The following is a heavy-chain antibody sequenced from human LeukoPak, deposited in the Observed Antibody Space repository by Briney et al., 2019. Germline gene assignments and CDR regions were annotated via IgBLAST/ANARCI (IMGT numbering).Heavy chain of an antibody. CDR1: GDTFTAYY. CDR3: ASPRHGNRRDFDY. J-gene: IGHJ4*02. CDR2: IKPNSGDP. Sequence: ASVKVSCKASGDTFTAYYRHWRLRAAGERGQGMACIKPNSGDPNYAQTFQGRVPMTRDTYISTAYLQLNSLKSADTAVHSCASPRHGNRRDFDYWGQGTIIT. V-gene: IGHV1-2*02.